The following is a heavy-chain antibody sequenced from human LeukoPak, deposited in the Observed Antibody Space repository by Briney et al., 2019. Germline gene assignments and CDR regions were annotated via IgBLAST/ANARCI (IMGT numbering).Heavy chain of an antibody. CDR3: ARGSLAVAGNYWYFDL. CDR2: IKQDGSEK. CDR1: GFTFSSYW. J-gene: IGHJ2*01. Sequence: PGGSLRLSCAASGFTFSSYWMSWVRQAPGKGLEWVANIKQDGSEKYYVDSVKGRFTISRDNAKNSLYLQMNSLRAEDTAVYYCARGSLAVAGNYWYFDLWGRGTLVTVSS. V-gene: IGHV3-7*01. D-gene: IGHD6-19*01.